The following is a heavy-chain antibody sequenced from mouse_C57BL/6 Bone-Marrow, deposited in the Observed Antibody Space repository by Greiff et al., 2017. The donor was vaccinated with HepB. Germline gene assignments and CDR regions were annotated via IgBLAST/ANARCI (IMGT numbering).Heavy chain of an antibody. V-gene: IGHV5-4*01. CDR3: ARFYDGYYPFAY. CDR1: GFTFSSYA. J-gene: IGHJ3*01. D-gene: IGHD2-3*01. Sequence: EVQVVESGGGLVKPGGSLKLSCAASGFTFSSYAMSWVRQTPEKRLEWVATISDGGSYTYYPDNVKGRFTISRDNAKNNLYLQMSHLKSEDTAMYYCARFYDGYYPFAYWGQGTLVTVSA. CDR2: ISDGGSYT.